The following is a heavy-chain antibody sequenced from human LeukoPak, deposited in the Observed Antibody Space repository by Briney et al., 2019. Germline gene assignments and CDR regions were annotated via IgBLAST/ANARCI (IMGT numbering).Heavy chain of an antibody. J-gene: IGHJ4*02. CDR2: ISRSGRTI. Sequence: GGSLRLSCAASGFSFSSYSMNWVRQPPGKGLEWVSFISRSGRTIYYADSVKGRFTISRDNSNNTLYLQMNSLRAEDTAVYYCAYISGSYYFDYWGQGTLVTVSS. V-gene: IGHV3-48*01. CDR3: AYISGSYYFDY. D-gene: IGHD1-26*01. CDR1: GFSFSSYS.